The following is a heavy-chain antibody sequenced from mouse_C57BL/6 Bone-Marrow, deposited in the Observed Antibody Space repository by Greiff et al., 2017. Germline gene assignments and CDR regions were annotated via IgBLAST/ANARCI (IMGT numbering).Heavy chain of an antibody. J-gene: IGHJ2*01. CDR3: SSFDGNYFDF. D-gene: IGHD2-3*01. Sequence: VQLQQSGAELVRPGASVKLSCTASGFNIKDDYIHWVKQRPEHGLEWIGWIDPEIGDTEYASKFQGKATITSDTSSNTAYLQLSSLTSEDTAVYYCSSFDGNYFDFGGQGTPLTVAS. CDR1: GFNIKDDY. V-gene: IGHV14-4*01. CDR2: IDPEIGDT.